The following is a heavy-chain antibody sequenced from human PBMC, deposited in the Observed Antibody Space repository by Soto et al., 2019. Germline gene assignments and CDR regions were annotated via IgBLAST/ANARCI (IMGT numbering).Heavy chain of an antibody. J-gene: IGHJ5*02. Sequence: ASVKVSCKASGYTFTSYAMHWVRQAPGQRLEWMGWINAGNGNTKYSQKFQGRVTITRDTSASTAYMELSSLRSEDTAVYYCARSGGSSGWYGWFDPWGQGTLVTVSS. CDR2: INAGNGNT. CDR1: GYTFTSYA. D-gene: IGHD6-19*01. V-gene: IGHV1-3*01. CDR3: ARSGGSSGWYGWFDP.